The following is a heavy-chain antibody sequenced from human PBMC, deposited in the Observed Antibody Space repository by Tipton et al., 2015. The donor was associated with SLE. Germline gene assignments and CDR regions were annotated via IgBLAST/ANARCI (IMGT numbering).Heavy chain of an antibody. CDR1: GYIFTDYY. D-gene: IGHD1-14*01. V-gene: IGHV1-2*06. Sequence: QLVQSGAEVKRSGASVKVSCKASGYIFTDYYIHWVRQAPGQGLQWMGRINPKSGGTNFAERFQGRVTMTRDTSISTAYMELSGLRSDDTAMYYCATLPGSDYYYYAMDVWGQGTTVTVSS. J-gene: IGHJ6*02. CDR2: INPKSGGT. CDR3: ATLPGSDYYYYAMDV.